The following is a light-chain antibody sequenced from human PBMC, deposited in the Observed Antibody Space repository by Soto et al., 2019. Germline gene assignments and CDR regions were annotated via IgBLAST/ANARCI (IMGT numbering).Light chain of an antibody. CDR2: GAF. V-gene: IGKV3D-11*02. Sequence: EIVLTQSPATLSLSPGERATLSCRASPSVTNFLAWYQQKPGQAPRLLIYGAFNRATGIPASFSGSGSATDFTLTISSLEPEDSAIYYCQQRNIWHPVTFGQGTRLEIK. J-gene: IGKJ5*01. CDR3: QQRNIWHPVT. CDR1: PSVTNF.